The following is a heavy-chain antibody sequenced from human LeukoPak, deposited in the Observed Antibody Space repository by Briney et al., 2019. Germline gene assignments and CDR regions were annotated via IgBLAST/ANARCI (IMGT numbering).Heavy chain of an antibody. J-gene: IGHJ4*02. CDR1: GFTFNSYA. CDR2: ISGSGGGT. V-gene: IGHV3-23*01. CDR3: AKGISPMISLLYFDY. Sequence: GGSLRLSCAASGFTFNSYAMTWVRQAPGKGLEWVSAISGSGGGTYFADSVKGRFTISRDNSKNTLYLQMDSLRAEDTAVYYCAKGISPMISLLYFDYWGQGTLVTVSS. D-gene: IGHD3-22*01.